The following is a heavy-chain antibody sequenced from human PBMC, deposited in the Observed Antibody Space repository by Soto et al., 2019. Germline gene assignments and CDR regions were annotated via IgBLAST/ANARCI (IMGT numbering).Heavy chain of an antibody. J-gene: IGHJ5*02. CDR3: VRHVADYYVNYFDP. Sequence: SETLSLTCTVSGGSISNYYWSWIRQPPGKGLKWIGYIYYSGSTNYTPFLKSRVTISVDTSKNQFSLKLNSVTAADTAVYYCVRHVADYYVNYFDPWGQGTLVT. V-gene: IGHV4-59*08. CDR1: GGSISNYY. CDR2: IYYSGST. D-gene: IGHD3-10*02.